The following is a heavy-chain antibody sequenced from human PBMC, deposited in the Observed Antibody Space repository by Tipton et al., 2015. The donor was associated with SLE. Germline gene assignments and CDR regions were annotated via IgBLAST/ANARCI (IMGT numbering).Heavy chain of an antibody. D-gene: IGHD2-2*03. CDR1: GGSISSGSYS. CDR3: ATGTLVGSWYYSMDV. Sequence: TLSLTCTVSGGSISSGSYSWSWIRQPPGKGLEWIGQTNPSGNTNYNPSLKSRVTISMDTSNNQFSLKLTSVSAADTAVYYCATGTLVGSWYYSMDVWGKGTTVTVSS. V-gene: IGHV4-39*01. J-gene: IGHJ6*03. CDR2: TNPSGNT.